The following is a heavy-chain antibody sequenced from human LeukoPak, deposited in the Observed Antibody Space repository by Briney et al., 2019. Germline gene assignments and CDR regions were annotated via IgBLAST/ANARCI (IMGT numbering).Heavy chain of an antibody. J-gene: IGHJ1*01. CDR2: IYYSGRT. D-gene: IGHD3-22*01. CDR3: ARRRYYDGSGYLE. CDR1: GDSVSRSDSY. Sequence: SETLSLTCSVFGDSVSRSDSYWDWIRQPPGKGLEWIGTIYYSGRTYYSPSLKSRVTMSADPSNNQFSLNLRSVTAADTAVYYCARRRYYDGSGYLEWGQGTLLSVSS. V-gene: IGHV4-39*01.